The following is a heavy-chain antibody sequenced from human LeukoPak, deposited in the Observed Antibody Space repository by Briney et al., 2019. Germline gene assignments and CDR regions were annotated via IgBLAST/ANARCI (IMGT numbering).Heavy chain of an antibody. CDR1: GYTFTSYD. CDR3: ARGHVGGQQLILTYYYYGMDV. D-gene: IGHD6-13*01. V-gene: IGHV1-8*01. Sequence: ASVKVSCKASGYTFTSYDINWVRQATGQGLEWMGWMNPNSGKTGYAQKFQGRVTMTRNTSISTAYMELSGLKSEDTAVYYCARGHVGGQQLILTYYYYGMDVWGQGTTVTVSS. CDR2: MNPNSGKT. J-gene: IGHJ6*02.